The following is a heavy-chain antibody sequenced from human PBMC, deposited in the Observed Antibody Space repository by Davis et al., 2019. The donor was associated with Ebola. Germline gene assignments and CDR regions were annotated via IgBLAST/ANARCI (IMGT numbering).Heavy chain of an antibody. CDR3: ARAREPGLRIFDY. CDR1: GGSFSGYY. D-gene: IGHD4-17*01. CDR2: INHSGST. V-gene: IGHV4-34*01. Sequence: MPSETLSLTCAVYGGSFSGYYWSWIRQPPGKGLEWIGEINHSGSTNYNPSLKSRVTISVDTSKNQFSLKLSSVTAADTAVYYCARAREPGLRIFDYWGQGTLVTVSS. J-gene: IGHJ4*02.